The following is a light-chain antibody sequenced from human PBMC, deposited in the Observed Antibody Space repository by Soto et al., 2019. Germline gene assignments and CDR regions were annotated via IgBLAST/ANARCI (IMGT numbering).Light chain of an antibody. CDR1: QSLTNSF. CDR2: DTS. CDR3: QQYTDWPIT. J-gene: IGKJ5*01. V-gene: IGKV3-20*01. Sequence: EFVLTQSPGTLSLSPGERATLSCRASQSLTNSFIAWYQQKPGQAPRLLIYDTSSRASGIPDRFSGSGSGTDFTLTISRLEPEDFAVFYCQQYTDWPITFGQGTRLEIK.